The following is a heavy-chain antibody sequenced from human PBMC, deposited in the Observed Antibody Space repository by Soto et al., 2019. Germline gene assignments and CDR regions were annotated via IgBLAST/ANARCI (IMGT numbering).Heavy chain of an antibody. CDR2: INTVNGDT. CDR1: GYTVTNHV. D-gene: IGHD2-15*01. J-gene: IGHJ5*02. CDR3: ARDSNNNWWRSLT. Sequence: APVKVARKTSGYTVTNHVIHGARQAPGQRPMWMGCINTVNGDTKYSQNFQDRLTLGRDTSASSAYMELTSLRSEDTAVYYCARDSNNNWWRSLTWGQGTLVTVSS. V-gene: IGHV1-3*04.